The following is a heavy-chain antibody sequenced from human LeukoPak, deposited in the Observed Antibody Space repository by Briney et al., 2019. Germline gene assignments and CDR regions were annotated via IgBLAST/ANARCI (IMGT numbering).Heavy chain of an antibody. CDR3: AKDLRGDSS. V-gene: IGHV3-23*01. Sequence: LEWVSSISGSGGSTFFAASVKGRFTISRDNSKDTVYLQMNGLRAEDTAVYYCAKDLRGDSSWGQGTLVTVSS. CDR2: ISGSGGST. D-gene: IGHD3-10*01. J-gene: IGHJ4*02.